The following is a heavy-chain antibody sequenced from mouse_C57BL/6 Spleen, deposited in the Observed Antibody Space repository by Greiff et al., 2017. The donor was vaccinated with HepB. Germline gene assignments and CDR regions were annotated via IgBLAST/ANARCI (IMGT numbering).Heavy chain of an antibody. Sequence: VQLQQSGPELVKPGASVKITCKASGYSLTGYYMHWVKQSHGNILDWIGYIYPYNGVSSYNQKFKGKATLNIDKSSSTAYIELRSLTSEDSAVYYCARGNSNYWSYWGQGTLVTVSA. CDR2: IYPYNGVS. V-gene: IGHV1-31*01. CDR1: GYSLTGYY. J-gene: IGHJ3*01. CDR3: ARGNSNYWSY. D-gene: IGHD2-5*01.